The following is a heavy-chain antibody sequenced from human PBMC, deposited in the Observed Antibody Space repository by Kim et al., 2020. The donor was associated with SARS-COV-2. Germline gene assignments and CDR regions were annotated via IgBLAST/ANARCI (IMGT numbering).Heavy chain of an antibody. V-gene: IGHV4-39*01. CDR2: IYYSGST. CDR1: GGSISSSSFY. D-gene: IGHD3-9*01. CDR3: ARLEYQYYDILTGFSVLNWFDP. Sequence: SETLSLTCTVSGGSISSSSFYWGWIRQPPGKGLEWIGSIYYSGSTYYNPSLQSRVTMSVDTSKNQFSLRLSSVTAADTAVYYCARLEYQYYDILTGFSVLNWFDPWGQGTLVTVSS. J-gene: IGHJ5*02.